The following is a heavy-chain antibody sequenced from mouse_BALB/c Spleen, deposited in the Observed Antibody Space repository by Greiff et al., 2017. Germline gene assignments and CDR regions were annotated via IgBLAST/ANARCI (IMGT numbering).Heavy chain of an antibody. CDR2: ISSGGST. D-gene: IGHD5-5*01. J-gene: IGHJ3*01. Sequence: EVMLVESGGGLVKPGGSLKLSCAASGFTFSSYAMSWVRQTPEKRLEWVASISSGGSTYYPDSVKGRFTISRDNARNILYLQMSSLRSEDTAMYYCARGQTTAWFAYWGQGTLVTVSA. CDR3: ARGQTTAWFAY. CDR1: GFTFSSYA. V-gene: IGHV5-6-5*01.